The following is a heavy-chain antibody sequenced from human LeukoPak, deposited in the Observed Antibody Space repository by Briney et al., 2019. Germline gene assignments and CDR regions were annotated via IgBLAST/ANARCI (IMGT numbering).Heavy chain of an antibody. CDR1: GGSITSGRYY. Sequence: SQTLSLTCSVSGGSITSGRYYWAWIRQYPEKGLEWIGYSYYSGSTHFKSSLRSRATISLDKSKNQFSLNLTSATAADTAVYYCARATYDLLTGYYLDSWGQGTLVTVSS. CDR3: ARATYDLLTGYYLDS. CDR2: SYYSGST. V-gene: IGHV4-31*03. J-gene: IGHJ4*02. D-gene: IGHD3-9*01.